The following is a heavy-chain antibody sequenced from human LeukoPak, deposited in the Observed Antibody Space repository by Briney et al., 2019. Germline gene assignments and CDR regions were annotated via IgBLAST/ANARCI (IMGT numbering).Heavy chain of an antibody. D-gene: IGHD2-21*01. CDR2: ISTSGRTI. Sequence: GGSLRLSCEASGYTLSDYEMRWVRQAPGKGLEWVSYISTSGRTIYYADSVKGRFTISRDNAKNSLYLQMNSLRAEDTAFYYCSSGDWNFVYCGWGQVTLVTVSS. V-gene: IGHV3-48*03. CDR1: GYTLSDYE. J-gene: IGHJ4*02. CDR3: SSGDWNFVYCG.